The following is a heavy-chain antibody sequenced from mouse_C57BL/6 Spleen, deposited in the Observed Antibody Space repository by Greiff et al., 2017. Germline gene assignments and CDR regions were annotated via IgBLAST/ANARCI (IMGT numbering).Heavy chain of an antibody. Sequence: VQLQQSGPELVKPGASVKISCKASGYTFTDYYMNWVKQSHGKSLEWIGDINPNNGGTSYNQKFKGKATLTVDKSSSTAYMELRSLTSEDSAVYYCARGGYDEGAMDYWGQGASVTVSS. D-gene: IGHD2-2*01. J-gene: IGHJ4*01. CDR3: ARGGYDEGAMDY. CDR2: INPNNGGT. V-gene: IGHV1-26*01. CDR1: GYTFTDYY.